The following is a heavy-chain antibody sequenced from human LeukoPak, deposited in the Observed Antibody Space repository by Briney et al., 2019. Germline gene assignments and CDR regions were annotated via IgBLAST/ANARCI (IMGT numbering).Heavy chain of an antibody. Sequence: GGSLRLSCAASGFTFSSYAMHWVRQAPGKGLEWVAVISYDGSNKYYADSVKGRFTISRDNSNNALYLQMNSLRAEDTAMYYCAKTAQAYTDYWGQGTLVTVSS. CDR3: AKTAQAYTDY. V-gene: IGHV3-30-3*02. J-gene: IGHJ4*02. D-gene: IGHD4-11*01. CDR2: ISYDGSNK. CDR1: GFTFSSYA.